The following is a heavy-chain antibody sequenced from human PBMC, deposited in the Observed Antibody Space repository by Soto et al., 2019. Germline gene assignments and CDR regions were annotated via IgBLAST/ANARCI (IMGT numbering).Heavy chain of an antibody. J-gene: IGHJ6*03. V-gene: IGHV1-8*01. CDR2: MNPNSGNT. D-gene: IGHD4-4*01. Sequence: QVQLVQSGAEVKKPGASVKVSCKASGYTFTSYDINWVRQATGQGLEWMGWMNPNSGNTGYAQKFQGSVNMTRNTSISTAYMELSSLRSEETAVYYCARVGRATVTTFYYYYYYMDVWGKGTTVTVSS. CDR1: GYTFTSYD. CDR3: ARVGRATVTTFYYYYYYMDV.